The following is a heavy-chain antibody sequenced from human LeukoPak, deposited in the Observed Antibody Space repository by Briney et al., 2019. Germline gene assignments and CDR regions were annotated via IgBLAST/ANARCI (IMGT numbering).Heavy chain of an antibody. CDR1: GFTFSSYG. D-gene: IGHD2-2*01. J-gene: IGHJ4*02. Sequence: GGSLRLSCAASGFTFSSYGMQWVRQAPGKGVEWVAVIWYHGSNKYYADSLQGRFTISRDNSKNTLYLQMNSLRAEDTAVYYCARDMHHYFDYWGQGTLVTVSS. CDR3: ARDMHHYFDY. V-gene: IGHV3-33*01. CDR2: IWYHGSNK.